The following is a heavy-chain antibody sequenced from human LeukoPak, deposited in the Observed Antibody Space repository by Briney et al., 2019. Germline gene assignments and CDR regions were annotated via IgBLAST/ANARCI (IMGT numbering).Heavy chain of an antibody. V-gene: IGHV4-31*03. Sequence: SQTLSLTCTVSGGSISSGGYYWSWIRQHPGKGLEWIGYIYYSGSTYYNPSLKSRDTISVDTSKNQFSLKLSSVTAADTAVYYCARGGWGYCSGGSCYSSFGGAFDIWGQGTMVTVSS. CDR2: IYYSGST. CDR1: GGSISSGGYY. J-gene: IGHJ3*02. D-gene: IGHD2-15*01. CDR3: ARGGWGYCSGGSCYSSFGGAFDI.